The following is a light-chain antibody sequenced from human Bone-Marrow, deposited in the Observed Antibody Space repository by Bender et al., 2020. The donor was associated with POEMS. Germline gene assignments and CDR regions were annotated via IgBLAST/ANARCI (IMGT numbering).Light chain of an antibody. J-gene: IGLJ2*01. CDR3: QAWDSSTNVL. V-gene: IGLV3-21*02. Sequence: SYVLTQPPSVSVAPGQTARIPCGGNNSGRKSVHWYQQRPGQAPVLVVSDDSDRPSGIPERFSGSKSGNTATLTISRVEAGDEADYYCQAWDSSTNVLFGGGTKLTVL. CDR2: DDS. CDR1: NSGRKS.